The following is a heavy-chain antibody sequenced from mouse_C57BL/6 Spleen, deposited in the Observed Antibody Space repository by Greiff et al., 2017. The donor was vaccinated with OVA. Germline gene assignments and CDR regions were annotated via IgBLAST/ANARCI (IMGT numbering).Heavy chain of an antibody. D-gene: IGHD1-1*01. CDR1: GYTFTSYW. V-gene: IGHV1-52*01. J-gene: IGHJ4*01. Sequence: QVHVKQPGAELVRPGSSVKLSCKASGYTFTSYWMHWVKQRPIQGLEWIGNIDPSDSETHYNQKFKDKATLTVDKSSSTAYMQLSCLTSEDTALYYCARQVYYGSIYYYAMDYWGQGTSVTVSS. CDR2: IDPSDSET. CDR3: ARQVYYGSIYYYAMDY.